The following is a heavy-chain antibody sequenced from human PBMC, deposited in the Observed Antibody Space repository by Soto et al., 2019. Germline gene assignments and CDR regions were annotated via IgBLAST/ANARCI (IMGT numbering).Heavy chain of an antibody. D-gene: IGHD3-3*01. J-gene: IGHJ4*02. CDR2: INHFGSP. Sequence: SETLSLTCGVYNGSFMGYYWTWVRQPPGKGLEWIGEINHFGSPNYNPSLKSRVAISIDTSKHQFPLSLRSLTAADTAVYYCASLNGGRFLDKGDYWGQGILVTVS. CDR1: NGSFMGYY. V-gene: IGHV4-34*01. CDR3: ASLNGGRFLDKGDY.